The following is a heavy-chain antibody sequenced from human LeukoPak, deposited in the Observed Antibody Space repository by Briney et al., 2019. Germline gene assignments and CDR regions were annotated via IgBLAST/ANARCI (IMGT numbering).Heavy chain of an antibody. D-gene: IGHD1-14*01. CDR1: GFTVSSNY. CDR3: ARGEGGILATPEDC. J-gene: IGHJ4*02. V-gene: IGHV3-53*01. CDR2: MYSDGDT. Sequence: GGSLRLSCAASGFTVSSNYMSWVRQAPGKGLEWVSVMYSDGDTYYAGSVKGRFTISRSNSKNTLYLQMNSLRPEDTAVYYCARGEGGILATPEDCWGQGTLVTVSS.